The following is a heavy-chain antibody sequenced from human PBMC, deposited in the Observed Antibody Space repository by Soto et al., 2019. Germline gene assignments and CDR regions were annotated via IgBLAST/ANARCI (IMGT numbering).Heavy chain of an antibody. CDR1: GFSLSNAW. Sequence: GGSLRLSCAVSGFSLSNAWMIWVRQAPGKGLEWVARIKSKLDGGTTDYATPVKGRLTISRDDSKNILYLRMNSLKTEDTAVYYCTTDPILLWFGQDHWGQGALVTVSS. V-gene: IGHV3-15*05. CDR3: TTDPILLWFGQDH. CDR2: IKSKLDGGTT. J-gene: IGHJ4*02. D-gene: IGHD3-10*01.